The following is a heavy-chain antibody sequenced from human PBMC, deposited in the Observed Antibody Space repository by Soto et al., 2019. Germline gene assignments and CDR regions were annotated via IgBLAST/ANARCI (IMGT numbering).Heavy chain of an antibody. CDR3: VTRQATIFGVVTDY. J-gene: IGHJ4*02. V-gene: IGHV3-21*01. D-gene: IGHD3-3*01. Sequence: GGSLRLSCAASGFTFSSYSMNWVRQAPGKGLEWVSSISSSSSYIYYADSVKGRFTVSRDNAKNSLYLQMNSLRAEDTAVYYCVTRQATIFGVVTDYWGQGTLVTVSS. CDR1: GFTFSSYS. CDR2: ISSSSSYI.